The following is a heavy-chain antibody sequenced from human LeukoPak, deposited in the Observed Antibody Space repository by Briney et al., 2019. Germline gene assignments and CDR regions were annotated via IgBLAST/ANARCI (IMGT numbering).Heavy chain of an antibody. Sequence: PGGSLRLSCAASGFTFDDYGMSWVRQAPGKGLEWVSGINWNGGSTGYADSVKGRFTISRDNAKNSLYLQMNSLRAEDTALYYCARCGYGSGMSYYFDYWGQGTLVTVSS. D-gene: IGHD3-10*01. V-gene: IGHV3-20*04. CDR3: ARCGYGSGMSYYFDY. J-gene: IGHJ4*02. CDR2: INWNGGST. CDR1: GFTFDDYG.